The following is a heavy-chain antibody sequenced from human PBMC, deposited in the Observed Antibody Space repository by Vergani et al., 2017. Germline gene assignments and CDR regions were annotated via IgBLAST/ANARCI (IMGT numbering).Heavy chain of an antibody. D-gene: IGHD6-13*01. J-gene: IGHJ5*02. CDR1: GGTFSSYA. CDR3: ARELGSYSSSWCHGGGWFDA. CDR2: IIPIFGTA. V-gene: IGHV1-69*01. Sequence: QVQLVQSGAEVKKPGSSVKVSCKASGGTFSSYAISWVRQAPGQGLEWMGGIIPIFGTAHYAQKFQGRVTISADAATSTAYMGLSSLRSEDTAVYYCARELGSYSSSWCHGGGWFDAWGEGTLVTVSS.